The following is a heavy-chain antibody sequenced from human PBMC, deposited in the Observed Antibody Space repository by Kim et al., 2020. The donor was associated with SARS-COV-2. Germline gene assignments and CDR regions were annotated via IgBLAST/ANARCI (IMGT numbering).Heavy chain of an antibody. CDR3: ARAFVSSSSAHHHDAFDI. J-gene: IGHJ3*02. D-gene: IGHD6-6*01. CDR1: GFTFSSYA. V-gene: IGHV3-30-3*01. CDR2: ISYDGSNK. Sequence: GGSLRLSCAASGFTFSSYAMHWVRQAPGKGLEWVAVISYDGSNKYYADSVKGRFTISRDNSKNTLYLQMNSLRAEDTAVYYCARAFVSSSSAHHHDAFDIWGQGTMVTVSS.